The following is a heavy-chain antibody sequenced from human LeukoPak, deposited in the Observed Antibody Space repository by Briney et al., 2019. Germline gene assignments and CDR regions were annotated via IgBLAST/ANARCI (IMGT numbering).Heavy chain of an antibody. CDR2: ITPSGGT. V-gene: IGHV1-2*02. J-gene: IGHJ4*02. D-gene: IGHD3-10*01. Sequence: GASVKVSCKASGYTFTSYAMHWVRQAPGQGLEWMGWITPSGGTNYPQKFQGRVAITRDTSITTAYMDLSRLTSDDTAVYYCARDWFGEYRYYFDYWGQGTLVTVSS. CDR1: GYTFTSYA. CDR3: ARDWFGEYRYYFDY.